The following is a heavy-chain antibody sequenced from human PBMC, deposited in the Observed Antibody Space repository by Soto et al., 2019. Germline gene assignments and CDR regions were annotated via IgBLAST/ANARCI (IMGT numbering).Heavy chain of an antibody. V-gene: IGHV1-3*01. Sequence: QVQLVQSGAEVKKPGASVKVSCTASGYTFTSYAMHWVRQAPGQRLEWMGWINAGNGKTKYSQKFQGRVTITRDTSASTAYMKLSSLTSEDTAVYYCARDEDYWGQGTLVTVSS. CDR1: GYTFTSYA. CDR3: ARDEDY. CDR2: INAGNGKT. J-gene: IGHJ4*02.